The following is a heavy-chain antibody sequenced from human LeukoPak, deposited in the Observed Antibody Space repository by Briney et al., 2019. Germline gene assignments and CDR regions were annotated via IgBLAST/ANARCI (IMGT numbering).Heavy chain of an antibody. J-gene: IGHJ4*02. CDR2: ISGSGDTT. CDR1: RFIFSSYA. CDR3: AKAGLNYCGNY. Sequence: GGSLRLSCAASRFIFSSYAMTWIRQAPGKGLEWVSRISGSGDTTYYADSVKGRFTIARDNSKNTLYLQMNSLRPEDTAVYYGAKAGLNYCGNYWGQGTLVIASS. V-gene: IGHV3-23*01. D-gene: IGHD3-10*01.